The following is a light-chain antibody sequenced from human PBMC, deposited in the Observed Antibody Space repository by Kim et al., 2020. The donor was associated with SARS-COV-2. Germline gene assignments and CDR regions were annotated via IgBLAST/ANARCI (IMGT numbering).Light chain of an antibody. V-gene: IGLV6-57*02. CDR1: SGSIGSNS. CDR2: EDD. CDR3: QSYGNNYEAV. Sequence: NFMLTQPHSVSESPGKTVTISCTAISGSIGSNSVQWYQQRPGSAPVTVILEDDRRPAGVPDRFSGSIDRAANSASLTISGLTPEDEADYYCQSYGNNYEAVFGGGTQLTVL. J-gene: IGLJ3*02.